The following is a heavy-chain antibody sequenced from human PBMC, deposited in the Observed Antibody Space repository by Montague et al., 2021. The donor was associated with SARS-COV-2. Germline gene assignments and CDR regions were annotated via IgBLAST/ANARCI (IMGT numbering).Heavy chain of an antibody. CDR3: ASVLYYDILTGWYGMDV. V-gene: IGHV4-39*01. CDR2: IYYSGST. D-gene: IGHD3-9*01. J-gene: IGHJ6*02. Sequence: SETLSLTCTVSGGSISSSSYYWGWIRQPPGKGLEWIGSIYYSGSTYYNPSLKSRVTISVGTSKNQFSLKLSSVTAADTAVYYCASVLYYDILTGWYGMDVWGQGTTVTVSS. CDR1: GGSISSSSYY.